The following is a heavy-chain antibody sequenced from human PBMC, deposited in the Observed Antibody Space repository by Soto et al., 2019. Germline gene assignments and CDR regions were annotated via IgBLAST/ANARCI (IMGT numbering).Heavy chain of an antibody. CDR2: IIPILGIA. Sequence: ASVKVSCKASGGTFSSYTISWVRQAPGQGLEWMGRIIPILGIANYAQKFQGRVTITADKSTSTAYMELSSLRSEDTAVYYCARDSGLHWFDPWGQGTLVTVSS. D-gene: IGHD5-12*01. CDR1: GGTFSSYT. J-gene: IGHJ5*02. CDR3: ARDSGLHWFDP. V-gene: IGHV1-69*04.